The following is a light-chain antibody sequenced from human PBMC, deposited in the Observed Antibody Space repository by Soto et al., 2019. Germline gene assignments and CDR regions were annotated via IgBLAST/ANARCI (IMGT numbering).Light chain of an antibody. J-gene: IGLJ2*01. CDR2: DVS. CDR3: SSYTSSSTSVV. V-gene: IGLV2-14*01. Sequence: QSALTQPASVSGSPGQSITISCTGTSSDVGGYNDVSWYQQHPGKAPKLMIYDVSNRPSVVSNRFSGSKSGNTASLTISGLQAEDEADYYCSSYTSSSTSVVFGGGTKLTVL. CDR1: SSDVGGYND.